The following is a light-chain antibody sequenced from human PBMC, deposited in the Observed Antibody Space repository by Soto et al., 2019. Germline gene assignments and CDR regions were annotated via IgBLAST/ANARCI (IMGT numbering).Light chain of an antibody. J-gene: IGLJ1*01. V-gene: IGLV2-23*01. Sequence: QSVLTQPASVSGSPGQSITISCTGTSSDVGSNNLVSWYQQHPGKAPKFMIYEGSKRPSGVSNRFSGSKSGDTASLTISGLQAEDAADYYCCSYAGSSTDVFGTGTKVTVL. CDR2: EGS. CDR1: SSDVGSNNL. CDR3: CSYAGSSTDV.